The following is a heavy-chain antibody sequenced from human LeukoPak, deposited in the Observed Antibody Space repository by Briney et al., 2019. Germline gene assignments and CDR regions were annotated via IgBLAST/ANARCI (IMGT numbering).Heavy chain of an antibody. CDR1: GGSISSNNW. Sequence: SETLSLTCAVSGGSISSNNWWGWVRQPPGKGLEWIGEIYHSGSPNYNPSLKSRVTISVDKSRNHFSLNLSSVTAADTAVYYCARVNINNWHSCDYWGQGPLVTVSS. CDR3: ARVNINNWHSCDY. CDR2: IYHSGSP. V-gene: IGHV4-4*02. J-gene: IGHJ4*02. D-gene: IGHD1-1*01.